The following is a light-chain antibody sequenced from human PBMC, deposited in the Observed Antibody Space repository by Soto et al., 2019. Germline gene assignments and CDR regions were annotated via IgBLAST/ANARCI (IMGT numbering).Light chain of an antibody. CDR3: QVWDSDTDHVV. CDR2: DDS. J-gene: IGLJ3*02. CDR1: NIGSKT. V-gene: IGLV3-21*02. Sequence: SYELTQPPSVSVAPGQTARITCGGNNIGSKTVHWYQRKSGQAPVVVVFDDSDRPSGIPDRFSGSNSGNTPTLTISRVEAGDEADYYCQVWDSDTDHVVFGGGTKLTVL.